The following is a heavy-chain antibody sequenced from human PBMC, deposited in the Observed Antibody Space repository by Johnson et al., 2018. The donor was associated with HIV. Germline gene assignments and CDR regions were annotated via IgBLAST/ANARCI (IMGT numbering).Heavy chain of an antibody. Sequence: VQLVESGGALVQPGRSLRLSCAASGFTFSSYWMSWVRQAPGKGLEWVANIKQDGSEKYYVDSVKGRFTISRDNAKNSLYLQMNSLRAEDTAVYYCARVGATAAFDIWGQGTMVTVSS. D-gene: IGHD1-26*01. V-gene: IGHV3-7*05. CDR1: GFTFSSYW. CDR3: ARVGATAAFDI. CDR2: IKQDGSEK. J-gene: IGHJ3*02.